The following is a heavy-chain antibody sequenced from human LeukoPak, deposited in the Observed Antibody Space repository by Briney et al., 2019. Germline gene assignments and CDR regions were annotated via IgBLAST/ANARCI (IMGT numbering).Heavy chain of an antibody. V-gene: IGHV4-34*01. CDR1: GGSFSGYY. D-gene: IGHD3-22*01. CDR3: ARRKNYYDSSGSGWFDP. J-gene: IGHJ5*02. Sequence: KPSETLSLTCAVYGGSFSGYYWSWIRQPPGKGLEWIGEINHSGSTNYNPSLKSRVTISVDTSKNQFSLKLSSVTAADTAVYYCARRKNYYDSSGSGWFDPWGQGTLVTVSS. CDR2: INHSGST.